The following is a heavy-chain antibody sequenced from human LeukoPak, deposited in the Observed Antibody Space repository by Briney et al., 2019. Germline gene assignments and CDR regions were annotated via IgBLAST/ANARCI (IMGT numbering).Heavy chain of an antibody. CDR2: IRYDGSNK. CDR1: GFTFSIYG. CDR3: AKNYGDRGLLDY. Sequence: PGGSLRLSCAASGFTFSIYGMHWVRQAPGKGLEGVAFIRYDGSNKYYADSVKGRFTISRDNSKNTLYLQMNSVRAEDTAVYYCAKNYGDRGLLDYWGQGTLVTVSS. J-gene: IGHJ4*02. V-gene: IGHV3-30*02. D-gene: IGHD4-17*01.